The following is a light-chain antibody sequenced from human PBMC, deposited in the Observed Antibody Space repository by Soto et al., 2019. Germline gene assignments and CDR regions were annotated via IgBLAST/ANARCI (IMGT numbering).Light chain of an antibody. V-gene: IGLV1-40*01. CDR1: SSNIGAGYD. Sequence: QLVLTQPPSVSGAPGQRVTISCTGSSSNIGAGYDVHWYQQLPGTAPKLLIYGNNNRPSGVPDRFSGSKSGTSASLAITGLQAEDEADYYCQSYDSSLWVFGGGTKLTVL. CDR3: QSYDSSLWV. CDR2: GNN. J-gene: IGLJ3*02.